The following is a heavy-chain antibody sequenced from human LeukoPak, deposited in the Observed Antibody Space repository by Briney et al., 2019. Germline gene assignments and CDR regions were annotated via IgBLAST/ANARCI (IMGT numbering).Heavy chain of an antibody. V-gene: IGHV3-13*01. CDR3: ARDYYYGMDV. J-gene: IGHJ6*02. Sequence: PGGSLRLSCAASGFTFGNYDMHWVRQTTGKGLEWVSAIGTAGDTYYPGSVKGRFTISRENAKNSLYLQMNSLRAGVTAVYYCARDYYYGMDVWGQGTTVTVSS. CDR2: IGTAGDT. CDR1: GFTFGNYD.